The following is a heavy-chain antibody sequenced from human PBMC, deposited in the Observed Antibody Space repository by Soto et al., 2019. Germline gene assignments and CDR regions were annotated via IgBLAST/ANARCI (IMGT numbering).Heavy chain of an antibody. CDR3: ARHSPYYGMDV. Sequence: PSETLSLTCTVSGGSISSSYWSWIRQPPGKGLEWIAYIHYSGTTNYNPSLKSRVTISGDTSKNQVSLELTSVTAADTAVYYCARHSPYYGMDVWGQGTTVTVSS. CDR2: IHYSGTT. J-gene: IGHJ6*02. CDR1: GGSISSSY. V-gene: IGHV4-59*01.